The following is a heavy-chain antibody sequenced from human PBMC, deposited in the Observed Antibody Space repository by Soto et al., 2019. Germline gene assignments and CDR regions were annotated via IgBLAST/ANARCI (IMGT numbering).Heavy chain of an antibody. V-gene: IGHV3-7*05. Sequence: EVQLVESGGGLVQPGGSLRLSCAASGFTFRSYWMTWVRQAPGKGLEWVATINEGGSEKYYVDSVKGRFTISRDNAQNLLYLQMNSLRAEDTAVYCCARGQGSPAPWGQGTLVTVSS. CDR2: INEGGSEK. CDR1: GFTFRSYW. CDR3: ARGQGSPAP. D-gene: IGHD6-13*01. J-gene: IGHJ5*02.